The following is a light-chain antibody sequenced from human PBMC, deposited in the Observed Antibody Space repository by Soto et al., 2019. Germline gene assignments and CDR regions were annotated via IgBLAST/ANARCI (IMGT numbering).Light chain of an antibody. CDR2: GAC. J-gene: IGKJ1*01. CDR1: QSVSSSY. CDR3: QPYGSSPET. V-gene: IGKV3-20*01. Sequence: EMVLTQSPGTLSLSPGEIATLSCRASQSVSSSYLAWYQQKPGQATRLLLYGACSRATGIPDRFRGSGSGTDFTLTISRREPEDFAVYYCQPYGSSPETFGQGTKVEIK.